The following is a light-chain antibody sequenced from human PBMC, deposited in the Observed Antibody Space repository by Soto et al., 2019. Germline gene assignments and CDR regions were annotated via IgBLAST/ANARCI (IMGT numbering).Light chain of an antibody. V-gene: IGKV3-15*01. Sequence: EVVMTQSPATLSVSLGERATLSCRASQSVSSNLAWYQQKPGQAPRLLVYGASTRATGIPARFSGSGSGTEFTLTFSSLQSEDLAIYYCQQYFNWWTFGQGTKVDIK. CDR2: GAS. CDR3: QQYFNWWT. J-gene: IGKJ1*01. CDR1: QSVSSN.